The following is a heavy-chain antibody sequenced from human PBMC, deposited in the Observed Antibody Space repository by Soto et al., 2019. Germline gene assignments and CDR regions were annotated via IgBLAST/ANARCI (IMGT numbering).Heavy chain of an antibody. Sequence: PGGSQSLSSAASGVHFSSYSMSWVRQAPGKGLEWVSAIRGGGDTTYYADSVQGRFTISRDNSKNTLYLQMNSLRAEDTAIYYCAKAKGDHPFWYFDLWGRGTLVTVSS. CDR2: IRGGGDTT. CDR1: GVHFSSYS. V-gene: IGHV3-23*01. CDR3: AKAKGDHPFWYFDL. D-gene: IGHD2-21*02. J-gene: IGHJ2*01.